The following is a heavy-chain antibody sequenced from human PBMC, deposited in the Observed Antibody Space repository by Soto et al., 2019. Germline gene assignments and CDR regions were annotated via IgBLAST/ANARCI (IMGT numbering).Heavy chain of an antibody. CDR2: MSSST. CDR1: GFTFSNYA. CDR3: AKDAVVVVPAVIRNWFDP. J-gene: IGHJ5*02. V-gene: IGHV3-23*01. Sequence: PGGSLRLSCVVSGFTFSNYAMTWARQAPGKGLEWVSSMSSSTYYTDSVKGRFTISRDNSKNTLYLQMNSLRAEDTAVYFCAKDAVVVVPAVIRNWFDPWGQGTQVTVS. D-gene: IGHD2-2*01.